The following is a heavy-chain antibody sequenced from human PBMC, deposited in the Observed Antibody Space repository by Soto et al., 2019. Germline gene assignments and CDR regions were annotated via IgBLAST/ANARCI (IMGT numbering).Heavy chain of an antibody. CDR2: ITSDGKSK. CDR3: ARESGDWPLNWFDP. V-gene: IGHV3-74*01. CDR1: GFNFTNHW. D-gene: IGHD2-21*02. J-gene: IGHJ5*02. Sequence: GRSLRLSCADSGFNFTNHWMHWVRQAPGKGLVWVSRITSDGKSKAYAESVKGRFAISRDNAKNTVYLQMNGLTVEDTAVYYCARESGDWPLNWFDPWGQGTLVTVSS.